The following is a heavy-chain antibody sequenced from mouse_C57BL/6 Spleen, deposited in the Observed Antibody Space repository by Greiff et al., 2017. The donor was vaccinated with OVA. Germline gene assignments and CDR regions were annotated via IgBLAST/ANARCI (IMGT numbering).Heavy chain of an antibody. V-gene: IGHV14-4*01. Sequence: VQLQQSGAELVRPGASVKLSCTASGFNIKDDYMHWVKQRPEQGLEWIGWIDPENGDTEYASKFQGKATITADTSSNTAYLQLSSLTSEDTAVYYCTTNYDGTMDYWGQGTSVTVSS. J-gene: IGHJ4*01. CDR3: TTNYDGTMDY. D-gene: IGHD1-1*01. CDR2: IDPENGDT. CDR1: GFNIKDDY.